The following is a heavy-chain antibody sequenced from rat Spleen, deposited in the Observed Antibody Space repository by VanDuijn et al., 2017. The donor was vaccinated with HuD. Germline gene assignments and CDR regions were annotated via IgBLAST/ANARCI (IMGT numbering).Heavy chain of an antibody. CDR3: ARSGEDGYTDYWYFDF. V-gene: IGHV5-58*01. CDR2: INADGALT. Sequence: EVQLVESGGGLVQPGRSLKLSCVASGFTFSSYWLYWIRQAPGKGLEWVSSINADGALTYYPDSVKGRFTISRDNAKSTRYLQLDSLRSEYTATYYCARSGEDGYTDYWYFDFWCPGTMVTVSS. D-gene: IGHD1-6*01. CDR1: GFTFSSYW. J-gene: IGHJ1*01.